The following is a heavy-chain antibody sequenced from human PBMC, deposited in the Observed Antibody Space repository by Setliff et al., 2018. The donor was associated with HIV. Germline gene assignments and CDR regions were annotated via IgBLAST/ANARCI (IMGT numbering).Heavy chain of an antibody. CDR3: AKSHGTLYHRGYFDS. V-gene: IGHV3-23*01. CDR1: GFTFISYA. J-gene: IGHJ4*02. CDR2: ISGSVGGT. D-gene: IGHD2-2*02. Sequence: GGSLRRSGQGSGFTFISYAMKWVRQAPGKGLEWVSTISGSVGGTNYADSVKGRFIISRDNSKNTMYLHLNSLRVEDTAVYFCAKSHGTLYHRGYFDSWGQGTLVTVSS.